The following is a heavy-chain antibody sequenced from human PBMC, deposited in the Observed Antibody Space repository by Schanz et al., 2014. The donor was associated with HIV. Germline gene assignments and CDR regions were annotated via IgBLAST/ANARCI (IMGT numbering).Heavy chain of an antibody. CDR3: AKGQDWPGPQLDH. V-gene: IGHV4-34*01. CDR2: INHSGST. Sequence: QVQLQQWGAGLLKSSETLSLTCAVYGATFSGYYWNWVRQTPGKGLEWIGEINHSGSTTYNPSLKSRVTLTTDTSTNTAYMELRSLRSDDTAVYYCAKGQDWPGPQLDHWGHGSLVIVSS. CDR1: GATFSGYY. D-gene: IGHD3-9*01. J-gene: IGHJ4*03.